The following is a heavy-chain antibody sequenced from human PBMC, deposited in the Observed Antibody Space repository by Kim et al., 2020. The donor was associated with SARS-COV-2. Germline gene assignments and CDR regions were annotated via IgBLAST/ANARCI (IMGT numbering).Heavy chain of an antibody. Sequence: SETLSLTCTVSGGSISSYYWSWIRQPAGKGLEWIGRIYTSGSTNYNPSLKSRVTMSVDTSKNQFSLKLSSVTAADTAVYYCAREGDSSSWYQFGPNYYYGMDVWGQGTPVTVSS. CDR2: IYTSGST. V-gene: IGHV4-4*07. CDR1: GGSISSYY. J-gene: IGHJ6*02. D-gene: IGHD6-13*01. CDR3: AREGDSSSWYQFGPNYYYGMDV.